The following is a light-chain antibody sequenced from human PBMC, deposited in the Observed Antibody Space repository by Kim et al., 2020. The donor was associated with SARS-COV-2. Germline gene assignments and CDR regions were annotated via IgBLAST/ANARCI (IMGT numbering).Light chain of an antibody. CDR1: QSISSY. Sequence: AATVDRVTITCRASQSISSYLAWYQQKPGKAPKLLIYAASTLQSGVPSRFSGSGSGTDFTLTISCLQSEDFATYYCQQYYSYPWTFGQGTKVDIK. CDR3: QQYYSYPWT. V-gene: IGKV1-8*01. CDR2: AAS. J-gene: IGKJ1*01.